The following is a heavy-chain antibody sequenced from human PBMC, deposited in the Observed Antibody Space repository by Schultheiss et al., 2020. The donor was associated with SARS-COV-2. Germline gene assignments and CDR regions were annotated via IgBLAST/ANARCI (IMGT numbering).Heavy chain of an antibody. D-gene: IGHD3-3*01. CDR1: GFTFSSYW. V-gene: IGHV3-15*01. CDR3: TTYYDFWSGYLDAFDI. J-gene: IGHJ3*02. CDR2: IKSKTDGGTT. Sequence: GGSLRLSCAASGFTFSSYWMSWVRQAPGKGLEWVGRIKSKTDGGTTDYAAPVKGRFTISRDDSKNTLYLQMNSLKTEDTAVYYCTTYYDFWSGYLDAFDIWGQGTMVTVSS.